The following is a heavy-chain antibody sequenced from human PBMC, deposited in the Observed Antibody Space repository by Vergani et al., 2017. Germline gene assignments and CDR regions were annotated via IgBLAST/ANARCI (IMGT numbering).Heavy chain of an antibody. CDR3: ATLKSYYYDT. J-gene: IGHJ5*02. CDR1: GFTFSSYC. D-gene: IGHD3-22*01. Sequence: QVQLVESGGGVVQPGRSLRLSCAASGFTFSSYCMHWVRQAPGKGLQWVAVISFDGSNKYYADSVKGRFTISRDNSKNTLYLQMNSLRAEDTAVFYCATLKSYYYDTWGQGTLVTVSS. V-gene: IGHV3-33*01. CDR2: ISFDGSNK.